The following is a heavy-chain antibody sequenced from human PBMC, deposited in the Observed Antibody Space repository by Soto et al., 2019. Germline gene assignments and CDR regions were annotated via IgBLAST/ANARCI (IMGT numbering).Heavy chain of an antibody. CDR2: IYHSGYT. Sequence: SETLSLTCTLSGGSITSGNYHWSWVRQLPGRGLEWIGYIYHSGYTSYNPSLKSRVMMSVDTSKNQIFLKLSSVTAADTAVYYCAREVHVTMFQHQIDFWGQGTLVTVSS. J-gene: IGHJ4*02. V-gene: IGHV4-31*03. CDR1: GGSITSGNYH. D-gene: IGHD3-3*01. CDR3: AREVHVTMFQHQIDF.